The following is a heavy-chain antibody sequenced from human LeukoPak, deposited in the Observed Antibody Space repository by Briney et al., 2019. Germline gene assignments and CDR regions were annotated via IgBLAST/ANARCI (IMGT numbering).Heavy chain of an antibody. J-gene: IGHJ4*02. D-gene: IGHD3-10*01. V-gene: IGHV4-39*07. CDR3: ARGFRGPNFDY. Sequence: PSETLSLTCTVSGGSISSSSYYWGWIRQPPGKGLEWIGSFHYSGSTSYNPSLKSRVTIPVDTSKNQFSLKLTSVTATDTAVYYCARGFRGPNFDYWGQGILVTVSS. CDR1: GGSISSSSYY. CDR2: FHYSGST.